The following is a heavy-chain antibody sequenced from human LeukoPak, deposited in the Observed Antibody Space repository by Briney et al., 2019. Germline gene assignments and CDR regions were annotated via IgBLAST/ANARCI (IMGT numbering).Heavy chain of an antibody. CDR2: IYTSGST. D-gene: IGHD2-15*01. J-gene: IGHJ4*02. V-gene: IGHV4-4*07. CDR3: ARVGCSGGSCFPDY. Sequence: SETLSLTCTVSGGSISSYYWSWIRQPAGKGLEWIGRIYTSGSTNYNPSLKRRVTMSVDTSKSQFSLKLSSVTAADTAVYYCARVGCSGGSCFPDYWGQGTLVTVSS. CDR1: GGSISSYY.